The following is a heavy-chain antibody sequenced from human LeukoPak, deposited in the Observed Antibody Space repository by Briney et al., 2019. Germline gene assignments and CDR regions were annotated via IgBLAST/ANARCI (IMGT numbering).Heavy chain of an antibody. J-gene: IGHJ4*02. CDR2: INPNGGST. CDR3: TRGARRSASGDYFDY. CDR1: GYTFTTYY. V-gene: IGHV1-46*01. D-gene: IGHD6-25*01. Sequence: ASVKVSCKASGYTFTTYYMHWVRQAPGQGLEWMGLINPNGGSTSYAQKFQGRVTMTRDMSTSTVYMELSSLRSEDTAVYYCTRGARRSASGDYFDYWGQGTLVTVSS.